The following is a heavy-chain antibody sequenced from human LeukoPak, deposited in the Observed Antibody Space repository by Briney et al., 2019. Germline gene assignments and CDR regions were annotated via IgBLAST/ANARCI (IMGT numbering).Heavy chain of an antibody. D-gene: IGHD6-13*01. V-gene: IGHV1-2*02. CDR2: INPNSGGT. Sequence: ASVKVSFKASGYTFTGYYMHWVRQAPGQGLEWMGWINPNSGGTNYAQKFQGRVTMTRDTSISTAYMELSRLRSDDTAVYYCARGGIFTAAAAVLPDYWGQGTLVTVSS. J-gene: IGHJ4*02. CDR3: ARGGIFTAAAAVLPDY. CDR1: GYTFTGYY.